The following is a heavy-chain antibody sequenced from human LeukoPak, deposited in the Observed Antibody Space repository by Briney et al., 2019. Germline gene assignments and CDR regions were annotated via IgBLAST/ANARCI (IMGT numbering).Heavy chain of an antibody. D-gene: IGHD1-1*01. CDR3: ARENWIPDYYYYGMDV. CDR1: GFTVSSNY. J-gene: IGHJ6*02. V-gene: IGHV3-53*01. CDR2: IYSGGST. Sequence: PGGSLRLSCAASGFTVSSNYMSWVRQAPGKGLEWVSVIYSGGSTYYADSVKGRFTISRGNSKNTLYLQMNSLRAEHTAVYYCARENWIPDYYYYGMDVWGQGTTVTVSS.